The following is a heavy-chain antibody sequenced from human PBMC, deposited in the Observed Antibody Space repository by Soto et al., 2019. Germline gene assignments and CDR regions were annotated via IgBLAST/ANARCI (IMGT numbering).Heavy chain of an antibody. V-gene: IGHV4-31*03. CDR2: IYYSGST. CDR1: GGSISSGGYY. J-gene: IGHJ6*02. CDR3: ASGTEVSPSWDV. Sequence: QVQLQESGPGLVKPSQTLSLTCTVSGGSISSGGYYWSWIRQHPGKGLEWIGYIYYSGSTYYNPSLKSRVTISVEPSTNQLSLKLSSVTAADRAVYYCASGTEVSPSWDVWGQGTTVTVSS. D-gene: IGHD1-26*01.